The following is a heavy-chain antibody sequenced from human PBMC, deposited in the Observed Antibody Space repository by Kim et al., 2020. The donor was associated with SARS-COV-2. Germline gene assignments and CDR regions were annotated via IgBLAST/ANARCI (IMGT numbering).Heavy chain of an antibody. CDR2: ISYDGSNK. Sequence: GGSLRLSCAASGFTFSSYAMHWVRQAPGKGLEWVAVISYDGSNKYYADSVKGRFTISRDNSKNTLYLQMNSLRAEDTAVYYCARDGDYYDSSGYYSNRHAFDIWGQGTMVTVSS. CDR1: GFTFSSYA. J-gene: IGHJ3*02. D-gene: IGHD3-22*01. V-gene: IGHV3-30-3*01. CDR3: ARDGDYYDSSGYYSNRHAFDI.